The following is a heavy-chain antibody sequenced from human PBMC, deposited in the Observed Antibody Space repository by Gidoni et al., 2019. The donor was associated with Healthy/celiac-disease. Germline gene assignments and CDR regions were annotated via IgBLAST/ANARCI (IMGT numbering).Heavy chain of an antibody. CDR1: GGTFSSYA. CDR3: ARESCTVSGGSCYIPDYYYYGMDV. V-gene: IGHV1-69*01. J-gene: IGHJ6*02. CDR2: IIPIFGTA. Sequence: GSSVKVSCKASGGTFSSYAISWVRQAPGQGLEWMGGIIPIFGTANYAQKFQGRVTITADESTSTAYMELSSLRSEDTAVYYCARESCTVSGGSCYIPDYYYYGMDVWGQGTTVTVSS. D-gene: IGHD2-15*01.